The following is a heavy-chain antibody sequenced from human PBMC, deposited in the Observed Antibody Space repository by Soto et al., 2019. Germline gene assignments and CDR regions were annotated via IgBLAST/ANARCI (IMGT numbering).Heavy chain of an antibody. Sequence: QVQLQESGPGLVKPSQTLSLTCTVSGGSINSGGYYWSWIRQHPGKGLEWIGYIYNSGSTYYIPSLKSRVTISVDTSKNQFSLKLSSVTAADTAVYCCARGITMVRGVIHTPYFDYWGQGTLVTVSS. CDR2: IYNSGST. D-gene: IGHD3-10*01. CDR3: ARGITMVRGVIHTPYFDY. CDR1: GGSINSGGYY. V-gene: IGHV4-31*03. J-gene: IGHJ4*02.